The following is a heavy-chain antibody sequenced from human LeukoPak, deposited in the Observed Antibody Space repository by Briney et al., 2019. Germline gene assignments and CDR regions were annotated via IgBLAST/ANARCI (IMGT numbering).Heavy chain of an antibody. J-gene: IGHJ4*02. CDR3: TVRERDY. CDR1: GYTFTCYY. V-gene: IGHV1-2*02. Sequence: ASVKVSCKASGYTFTCYYMHWVRQAPGQGLEWMGWINPNSGGTNYAQKFQGRVTMTRGTSISTAYMELSSLRSGDTAVYYCTVRERDYWGQGTLVTVSS. D-gene: IGHD3-10*01. CDR2: INPNSGGT.